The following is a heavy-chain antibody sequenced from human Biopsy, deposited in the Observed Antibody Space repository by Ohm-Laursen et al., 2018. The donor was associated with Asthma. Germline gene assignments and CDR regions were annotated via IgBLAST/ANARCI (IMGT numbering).Heavy chain of an antibody. CDR1: RFTYE. D-gene: IGHD6-19*01. V-gene: IGHV3-30-3*01. J-gene: IGHJ4*02. Sequence: SLRLSCAASRFTYEMHCVRQAPGKGLEWVAVISYDGSSIYYADSVKGRFTISRDNSKNTLSLQMNSLTAEDTAVSYCAREGVAGTHIEDWGQGTLVTVSS. CDR3: AREGVAGTHIED. CDR2: ISYDGSSI.